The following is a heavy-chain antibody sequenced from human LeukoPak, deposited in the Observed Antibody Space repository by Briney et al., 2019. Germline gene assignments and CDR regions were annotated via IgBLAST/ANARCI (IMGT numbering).Heavy chain of an antibody. V-gene: IGHV4-39*01. CDR3: ARPRNTYEAGSFDY. CDR1: GGSINSSSYY. Sequence: PSETLSLTCTVSGGSINSSSYYWGWIRQPPGKGLEWIGSFSYSGSTYYNPSLESRVTISVDTSKNQFSLKLSSVTAADTAVYYCARPRNTYEAGSFDYWGQGTLVTVSS. CDR2: FSYSGST. J-gene: IGHJ4*02. D-gene: IGHD5-18*01.